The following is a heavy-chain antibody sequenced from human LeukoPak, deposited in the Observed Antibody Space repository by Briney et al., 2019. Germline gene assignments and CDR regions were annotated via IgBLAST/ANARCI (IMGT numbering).Heavy chain of an antibody. CDR2: INHSGST. CDR1: GGSFSGYY. J-gene: IGHJ1*01. CDR3: ARHTYYYDSSCYYHAPFQH. V-gene: IGHV4-34*01. D-gene: IGHD3-22*01. Sequence: SETLSLTCAVYGGSFSGYYWSWIRQPPGKGLEWIGEINHSGSTNYNPSLKSRVTISVDTSKNQFSLELSSVTAADTAVYYCARHTYYYDSSCYYHAPFQHWGQGTLVTVSS.